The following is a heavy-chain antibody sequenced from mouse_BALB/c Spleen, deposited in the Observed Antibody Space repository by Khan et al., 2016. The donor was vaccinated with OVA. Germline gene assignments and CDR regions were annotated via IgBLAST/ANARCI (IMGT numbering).Heavy chain of an antibody. V-gene: IGHV1S136*01. J-gene: IGHJ3*01. Sequence: VQLKQSGPELVKPGASVKMSCKASGYTFSSYDIHWVRQKPGQGLEWIGYLNPYNDYTKFNEKFKGKATLTSDKSSSTAYMELSSLTSEDSAVFYCVSSVLGLQKWFDYWGQGTLVTVSA. CDR1: GYTFSSYD. CDR2: LNPYNDYT. CDR3: VSSVLGLQKWFDY. D-gene: IGHD3-1*01.